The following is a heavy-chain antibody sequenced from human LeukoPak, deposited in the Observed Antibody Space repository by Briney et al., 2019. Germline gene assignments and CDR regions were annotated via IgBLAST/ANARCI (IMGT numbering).Heavy chain of an antibody. Sequence: GGSLRLSCAASGYTFSSYWMHWVRQVPGKGLVWVSRIGTDGSSTTYADYVKGRFTISRDNAKNTLYLQMNSLRAEDTAVYYCARDKYGGNSNAFDIWGQGTLVTVSS. CDR1: GYTFSSYW. J-gene: IGHJ3*02. D-gene: IGHD4-23*01. CDR2: IGTDGSST. V-gene: IGHV3-74*01. CDR3: ARDKYGGNSNAFDI.